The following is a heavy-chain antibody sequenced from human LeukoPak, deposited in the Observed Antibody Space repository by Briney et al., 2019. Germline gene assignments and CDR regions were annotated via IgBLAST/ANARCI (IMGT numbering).Heavy chain of an antibody. D-gene: IGHD1-7*01. CDR3: ARVDQYNWNYAGQFDY. CDR1: GFTFSSYW. V-gene: IGHV3-7*01. CDR2: IKQDGSEK. Sequence: GGSLRLSCAASGFTFSSYWMSWVRQAPGKGLEWVANIKQDGSEKYYVDSVKGRFTISRDNAKNSLYLQMNSLRAEDTAVYYCARVDQYNWNYAGQFDYWGQGTLVTVSS. J-gene: IGHJ4*02.